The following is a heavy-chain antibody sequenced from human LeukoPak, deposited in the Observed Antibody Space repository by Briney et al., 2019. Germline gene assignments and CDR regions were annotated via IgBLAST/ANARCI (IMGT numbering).Heavy chain of an antibody. Sequence: SETLSLTCTVSGGSISSYYWSWIRQPAGKGLEWIGSIYYSGSTYYNPSLKSRVTISVDTSKNQFSLKLSSVTAADTAVYYCARSIVGASYYFDYWGQGTLVTVSS. J-gene: IGHJ4*02. D-gene: IGHD1-26*01. CDR1: GGSISSYY. CDR2: IYYSGST. V-gene: IGHV4-59*05. CDR3: ARSIVGASYYFDY.